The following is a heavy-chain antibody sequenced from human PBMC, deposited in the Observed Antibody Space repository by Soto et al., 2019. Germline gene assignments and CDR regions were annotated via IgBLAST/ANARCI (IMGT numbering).Heavy chain of an antibody. Sequence: EVQLLESGGGLVQPGGSLRLSCAASGFTFSSYAMSWVRQAPGKRLEWVSTIVGSGGSTYYADSVKGRFTISRDNSKNTLYLQMNSLRAEDTAVYYCAKDDTVTNAPTFDYGGQGTLVTVSS. CDR1: GFTFSSYA. J-gene: IGHJ4*02. CDR2: IVGSGGST. CDR3: AKDDTVTNAPTFDY. D-gene: IGHD4-17*01. V-gene: IGHV3-23*01.